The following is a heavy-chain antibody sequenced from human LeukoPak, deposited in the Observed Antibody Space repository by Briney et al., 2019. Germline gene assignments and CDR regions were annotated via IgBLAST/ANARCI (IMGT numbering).Heavy chain of an antibody. J-gene: IGHJ4*02. CDR1: GFTFDDYG. D-gene: IGHD4-17*01. Sequence: PGGSLRLSCAASGFTFDDYGMSWVRQAPGKGLEWVSSINWNGGRTGYADSVKGRFTISRDNAKNSLYLQMNSLRAEDTALYYCARDYDYGAYPGYWGQGTLVTVSS. CDR2: INWNGGRT. CDR3: ARDYDYGAYPGY. V-gene: IGHV3-20*04.